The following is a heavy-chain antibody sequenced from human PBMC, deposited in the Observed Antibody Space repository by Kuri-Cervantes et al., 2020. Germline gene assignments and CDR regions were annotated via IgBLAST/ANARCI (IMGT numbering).Heavy chain of an antibody. V-gene: IGHV1-58*02. CDR3: ARDRNRRPDFWSGPTRYHYYYGLDV. CDR1: GFTFTSSA. J-gene: IGHJ6*02. D-gene: IGHD3-3*01. Sequence: SVKVSCKASGFTFTSSAMQWVRQARGQRLEWIGWIVVGSGNTNYAQKFQERVTITRDMSTSTAYMELSSLRAEDTAVYYCARDRNRRPDFWSGPTRYHYYYGLDVWGQGTTVTVSS. CDR2: IVVGSGNT.